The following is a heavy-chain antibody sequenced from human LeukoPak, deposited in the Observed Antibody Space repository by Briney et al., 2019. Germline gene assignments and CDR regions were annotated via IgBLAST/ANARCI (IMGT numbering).Heavy chain of an antibody. Sequence: GGSLTLSCAVSGFTVSSNDMSWVRQAPRQGLEGISVIYSGGSTDYADSVKGRFTISRDHSYNTLSLQMNSLRAEDTAVYYCARGQHRIAAPGTGFDYWGQGALVTVSS. CDR2: IYSGGST. D-gene: IGHD6-13*01. V-gene: IGHV3-53*05. CDR3: ARGQHRIAAPGTGFDY. CDR1: GFTVSSND. J-gene: IGHJ4*02.